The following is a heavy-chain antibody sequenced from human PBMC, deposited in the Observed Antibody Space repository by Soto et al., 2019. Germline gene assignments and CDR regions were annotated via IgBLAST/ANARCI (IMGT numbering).Heavy chain of an antibody. V-gene: IGHV4-59*03. Sequence: SETLSLTCTVSGGSIRSYCWTWFRQPPGEGLEWIGCICNSGTTNYNPSLKNRVAIAIDTQKNPFPLQASSVNVADNAFYYSPGGQSMVEDTRGLIDVWGKGTTLTRLL. CDR2: ICNSGTT. CDR1: GGSIRSYC. CDR3: PGGQSMVEDTRGLIDV. D-gene: IGHD6-19*01. J-gene: IGHJ6*03.